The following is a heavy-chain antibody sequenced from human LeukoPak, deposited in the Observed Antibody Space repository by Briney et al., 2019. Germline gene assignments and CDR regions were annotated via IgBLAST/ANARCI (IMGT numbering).Heavy chain of an antibody. CDR3: ARLSTVTTSFDY. Sequence: SETLSLTCTVSGGSISSYYWSWIRQPAGKGLEWIGRIYTSGTTHYNPPLKSRVTMSVDTSKNQFSLKLSSVTAADTAVYYCARLSTVTTSFDYWGQGTLVTASS. D-gene: IGHD4-17*01. V-gene: IGHV4-4*07. CDR2: IYTSGTT. J-gene: IGHJ4*02. CDR1: GGSISSYY.